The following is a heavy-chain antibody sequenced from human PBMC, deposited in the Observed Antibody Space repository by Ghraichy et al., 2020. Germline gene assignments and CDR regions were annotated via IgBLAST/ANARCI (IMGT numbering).Heavy chain of an antibody. CDR2: IKPYNGDT. CDR1: GYTFTDYS. Sequence: ASVKVSCKASGYTFTDYSVTWVRQAPGPGLEWMGWIKPYNGDTHYAEKFQGMATMTTDTSTSTAYMELRSLRSEDTAVYYCARGQYFDYWGQGTLVTVSS. J-gene: IGHJ4*02. CDR3: ARGQYFDY. V-gene: IGHV1-18*01.